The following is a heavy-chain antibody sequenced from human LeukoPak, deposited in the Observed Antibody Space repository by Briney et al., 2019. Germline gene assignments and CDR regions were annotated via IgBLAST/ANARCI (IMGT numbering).Heavy chain of an antibody. CDR2: IYTSGST. V-gene: IGHV4-4*07. CDR1: GVSISSYY. Sequence: SETLSLTCTVSGVSISSYYWSWIRQPAGKGLQWIGRIYTSGSTNHNPSLKSRVTMSVDTSKNQFSLKLSSVTAADTAVYYCARGIWYDAFDIWGQGTMVTVSS. D-gene: IGHD2-15*01. J-gene: IGHJ3*02. CDR3: ARGIWYDAFDI.